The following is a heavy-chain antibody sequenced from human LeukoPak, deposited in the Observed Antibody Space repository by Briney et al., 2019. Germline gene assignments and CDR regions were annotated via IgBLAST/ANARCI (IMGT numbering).Heavy chain of an antibody. CDR1: GFTFSSYE. Sequence: GGSLRLSCAASGFTFSSYEMNWVRQAPGKGLEWVSYISSSGSTIYYADSVKGRFTISRDNAKNSLYLQMNSLRGDDTAIYYCARERQKSWSTFMDVWGKGTTVTVSS. D-gene: IGHD6-13*01. CDR3: ARERQKSWSTFMDV. V-gene: IGHV3-48*03. J-gene: IGHJ6*03. CDR2: ISSSGSTI.